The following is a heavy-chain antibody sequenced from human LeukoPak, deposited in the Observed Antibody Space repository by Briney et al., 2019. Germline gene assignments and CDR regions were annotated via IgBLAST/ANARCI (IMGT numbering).Heavy chain of an antibody. D-gene: IGHD1-26*01. CDR2: INGDGSST. CDR3: ARVSMGGTQRALDY. J-gene: IGHJ4*02. Sequence: GGSLRLSCAASGSTFSSYWMYWVRQAPGKGRVWLSRINGDGSSTSYADSVKGRFTISRDNAKNTLYLQMNSLRAEDTAVYYCARVSMGGTQRALDYWGQGTLVTVSS. V-gene: IGHV3-74*01. CDR1: GSTFSSYW.